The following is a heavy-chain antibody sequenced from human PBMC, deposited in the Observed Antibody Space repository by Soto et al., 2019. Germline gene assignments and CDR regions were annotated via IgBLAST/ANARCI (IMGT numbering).Heavy chain of an antibody. Sequence: SGPTLVNPTQTLTLTCTFSGFSLSTSGMCVSWIRQPPGKALEWLALIDWDDDKYYSTSLKTRLTISKDTSKNQVVLTMTNMDPVDTATYYCARINVDTAMIGYYYYGMDVWGQGTTVTVSS. D-gene: IGHD5-18*01. V-gene: IGHV2-70*01. CDR2: IDWDDDK. CDR1: GFSLSTSGMC. CDR3: ARINVDTAMIGYYYYGMDV. J-gene: IGHJ6*02.